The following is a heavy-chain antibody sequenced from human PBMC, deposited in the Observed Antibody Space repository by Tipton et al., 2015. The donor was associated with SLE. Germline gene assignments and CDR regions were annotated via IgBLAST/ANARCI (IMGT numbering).Heavy chain of an antibody. Sequence: GSLRLSCVASGFPFSSYSMNWVRQAPGKGLEWVSSISTSDHDIYYADSLKGRFTISRDNAKNSLYLQMNSLRAEDTAVYYCARHGLGSYFDYWGQGTLVTVSS. J-gene: IGHJ4*02. D-gene: IGHD3/OR15-3a*01. CDR2: ISTSDHDI. V-gene: IGHV3-21*01. CDR3: ARHGLGSYFDY. CDR1: GFPFSSYS.